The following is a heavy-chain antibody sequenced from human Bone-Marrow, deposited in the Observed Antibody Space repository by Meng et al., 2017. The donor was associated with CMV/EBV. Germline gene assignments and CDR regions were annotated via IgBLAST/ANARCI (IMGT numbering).Heavy chain of an antibody. CDR2: IYSGGST. V-gene: IGHV3-53*01. CDR3: ARDHPTYYDFWSGYYGNYYYGMDV. Sequence: GGSLRLSCAASGFTVSSNYMSWVRQAPGKGLEWVSVIYSGGSTYYADSVKGRFTISRDNSKNTLYLQMNSLRAEDTAVYYCARDHPTYYDFWSGYYGNYYYGMDVWGQGTTVTVSS. CDR1: GFTVSSNY. D-gene: IGHD3-3*01. J-gene: IGHJ6*02.